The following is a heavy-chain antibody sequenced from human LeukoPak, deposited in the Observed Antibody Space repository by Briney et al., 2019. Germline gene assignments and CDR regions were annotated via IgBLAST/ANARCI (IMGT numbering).Heavy chain of an antibody. D-gene: IGHD5-18*01. CDR1: GYSITSGFS. J-gene: IGHJ5*02. Sequence: SETLSLTCTVSGYSITSGFSWGWIRQPPGKGLEWIGSISHSGSTYYIPSLESRVTISLDKSKNQFSLKLSSVTAADTAVYYCARPRGSYTAKILGRANWFDPWGQGTLVTVSS. CDR3: ARPRGSYTAKILGRANWFDP. CDR2: ISHSGST. V-gene: IGHV4-38-2*02.